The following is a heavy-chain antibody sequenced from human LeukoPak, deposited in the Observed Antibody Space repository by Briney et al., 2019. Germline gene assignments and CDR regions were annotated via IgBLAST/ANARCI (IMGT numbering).Heavy chain of an antibody. CDR2: INEDGSTT. CDR1: GFTFSSNW. J-gene: IGHJ4*02. V-gene: IGHV3-74*01. Sequence: PGGSLRLSCAASGFTFSSNWMHWVRQAPGKGLVWVSRINEDGSTTNYADSVKGRFTISRDIAKNTLYLQMNSLRAEDTGVYYCAKDHYWSIDYWGRGTLVTVSS. D-gene: IGHD3-3*01. CDR3: AKDHYWSIDY.